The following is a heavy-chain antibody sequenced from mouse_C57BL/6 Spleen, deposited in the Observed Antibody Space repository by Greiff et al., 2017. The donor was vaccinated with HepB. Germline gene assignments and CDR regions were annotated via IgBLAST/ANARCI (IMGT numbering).Heavy chain of an antibody. V-gene: IGHV5-6*01. J-gene: IGHJ1*03. D-gene: IGHD1-1*01. CDR2: ISSGGSYT. CDR1: GFTFSSYG. CDR3: ARPVITTVVEYFDV. Sequence: EVKLVESGGDLVKPGGSLKLSCAASGFTFSSYGMSWVRQAPDKRLEWVATISSGGSYTYYPDSVKGRFTISRDNAKNTLYLQMSSLKSEDTAMYYCARPVITTVVEYFDVWGTGTTVTVSS.